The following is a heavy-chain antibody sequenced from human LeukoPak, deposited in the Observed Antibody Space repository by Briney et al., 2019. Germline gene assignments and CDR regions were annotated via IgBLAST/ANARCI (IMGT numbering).Heavy chain of an antibody. Sequence: GESLKISCKGSGYSFTSYWIGWVRQMPGKGLEWMGIIYPGDSDTRYSPSFQGQVTISADKSISTAYLQWSSLKASDTAMYYCARGAYDSSGYYPHFDYWGQGTLVTLSS. CDR1: GYSFTSYW. J-gene: IGHJ4*02. D-gene: IGHD3-22*01. CDR3: ARGAYDSSGYYPHFDY. V-gene: IGHV5-51*01. CDR2: IYPGDSDT.